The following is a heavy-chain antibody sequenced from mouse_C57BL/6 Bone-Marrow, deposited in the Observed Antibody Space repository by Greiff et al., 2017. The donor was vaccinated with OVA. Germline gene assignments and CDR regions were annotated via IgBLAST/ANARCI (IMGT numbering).Heavy chain of an antibody. CDR2: IRNKANNHAT. D-gene: IGHD2-5*01. CDR3: TRKTYYSNPWFAY. CDR1: GFTFSDAW. V-gene: IGHV6-6*01. Sequence: EVKLMESGGGLVQPGGSMKLSCASSGFTFSDAWMDWVRQSPEKGLEWVAEIRNKANNHATYYAESVKGRFTISRDDSKSSVYLQMNSLRAEDTGIYYCTRKTYYSNPWFAYWGQGTLVTVSA. J-gene: IGHJ3*01.